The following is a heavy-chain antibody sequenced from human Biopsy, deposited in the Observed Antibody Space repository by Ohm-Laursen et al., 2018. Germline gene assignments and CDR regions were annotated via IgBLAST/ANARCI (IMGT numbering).Heavy chain of an antibody. CDR1: GGTFSNYA. D-gene: IGHD2/OR15-2a*01. J-gene: IGHJ6*01. V-gene: IGHV1-69*10. CDR3: ARDKTVLNYYFASDV. CDR2: IIAVSGLV. Sequence: ASVKVSCKTSGGTFSNYAISWVRQAPGEGLEWMGGIIAVSGLVNYAPKFQGRVSITADRSTTTAYMELSNLKSEDTAVYYCARDKTVLNYYFASDVWGQGTTVTVSS.